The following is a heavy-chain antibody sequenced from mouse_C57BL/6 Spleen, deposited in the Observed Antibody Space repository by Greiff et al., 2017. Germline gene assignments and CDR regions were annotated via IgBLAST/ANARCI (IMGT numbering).Heavy chain of an antibody. Sequence: VKLQQPGAELVRPGSSVKLSCKASGYTFTSYWMHWVKQRPIQGLEWIGNIDPSDSETHYNQKFKDKATLTVDKSSSTAYMQLSSLTSEDSAVYYCAREGLLRSGYFDVWGTGTTVTVSS. CDR3: AREGLLRSGYFDV. D-gene: IGHD1-1*01. J-gene: IGHJ1*03. V-gene: IGHV1-52*01. CDR2: IDPSDSET. CDR1: GYTFTSYW.